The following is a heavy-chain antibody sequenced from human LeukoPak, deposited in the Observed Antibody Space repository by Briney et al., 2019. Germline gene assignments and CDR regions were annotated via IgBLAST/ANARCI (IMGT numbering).Heavy chain of an antibody. J-gene: IGHJ5*02. Sequence: APVKVSCKASGYAFHIYYLHWVRQAPGQGLEWMGIINPNGGVTSYAQKFQGRVTMTRDMSSSTVYMELTSLTSDDTAVYYCARGHIGSGWYKVVEKPGWFDPWGQGTLVTVSS. D-gene: IGHD6-19*01. CDR2: INPNGGVT. V-gene: IGHV1-46*02. CDR1: GYAFHIYY. CDR3: ARGHIGSGWYKVVEKPGWFDP.